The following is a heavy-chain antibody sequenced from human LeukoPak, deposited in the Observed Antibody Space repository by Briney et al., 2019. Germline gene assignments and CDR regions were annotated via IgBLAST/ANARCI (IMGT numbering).Heavy chain of an antibody. J-gene: IGHJ3*02. CDR2: INPNSGGT. CDR3: ARGYSSSWVLDAFDI. V-gene: IGHV1-2*02. Sequence: ASVKVSCKASGYTFTGYYMHGVRQAPGQGLEWMGWINPNSGGTNYAQKFQGRVTMTRDTSISTAYMELSRLRSDDTAVYYCARGYSSSWVLDAFDIWGQGTMVTVSS. CDR1: GYTFTGYY. D-gene: IGHD6-13*01.